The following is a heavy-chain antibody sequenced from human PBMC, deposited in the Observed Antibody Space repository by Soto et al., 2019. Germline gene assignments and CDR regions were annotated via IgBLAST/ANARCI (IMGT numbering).Heavy chain of an antibody. CDR2: ISSSSSYI. D-gene: IGHD2-15*01. V-gene: IGHV3-21*04. CDR3: ARTDCSGGSCYSNYYYGMDV. Sequence: LRLSCAASGFTFSSYSMNWVRQAPGKGLEWVSSISSSSSYIYYADSVKGRFTISRDNAKNSLYLQMNSLRAEDTAVYYCARTDCSGGSCYSNYYYGMDVWGQGTTVTVSS. J-gene: IGHJ6*02. CDR1: GFTFSSYS.